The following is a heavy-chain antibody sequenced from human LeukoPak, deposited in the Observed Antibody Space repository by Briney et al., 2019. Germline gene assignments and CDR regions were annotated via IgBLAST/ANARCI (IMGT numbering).Heavy chain of an antibody. J-gene: IGHJ4*02. CDR1: GGSISSYY. CDR2: IYYSGST. D-gene: IGHD3-16*02. CDR3: ARAPYDYVWGSYRLYYFDY. Sequence: PSETLSLTCTVSGGSISSYYWSWSRQPPGKGLEWIGYIYYSGSTNYNPSLKSRVTISVDTSKNQFSLKLSSVTAADTAVYYCARAPYDYVWGSYRLYYFDYWGQGTLVTVSS. V-gene: IGHV4-59*01.